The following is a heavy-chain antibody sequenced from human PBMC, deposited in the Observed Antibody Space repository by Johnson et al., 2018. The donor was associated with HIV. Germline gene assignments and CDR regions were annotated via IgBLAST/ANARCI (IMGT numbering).Heavy chain of an antibody. V-gene: IGHV3-15*01. CDR1: GFTFSNVW. J-gene: IGHJ3*02. CDR2: IKSKTDGGTT. D-gene: IGHD6-13*01. Sequence: VQLVESGGGLVKPGGSLRLSCVASGFTFSNVWMNWVRQAPGKGLEWVGRIKSKTDGGTTDYAAPVKGRFTISRDDSKNTLYLQMNSLKTEDTAVYYCTTDLCSWSGFDIWGQGTMVTVSS. CDR3: TTDLCSWSGFDI.